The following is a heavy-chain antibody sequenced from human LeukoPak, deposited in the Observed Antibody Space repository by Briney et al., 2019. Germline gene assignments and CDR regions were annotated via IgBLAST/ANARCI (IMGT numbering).Heavy chain of an antibody. CDR3: ARVPGEMGATLAYLDY. Sequence: GGSLRLSCAASGFTFDSFSINWVRQAPGKGLEWVASISSSTTYVYYAGSVKGRFTISRDNAKNLVYLEMNSLRAEDTAVYYCARVPGEMGATLAYLDYWGQGTLVIVSS. J-gene: IGHJ4*02. D-gene: IGHD1-26*01. V-gene: IGHV3-21*01. CDR1: GFTFDSFS. CDR2: ISSSTTYV.